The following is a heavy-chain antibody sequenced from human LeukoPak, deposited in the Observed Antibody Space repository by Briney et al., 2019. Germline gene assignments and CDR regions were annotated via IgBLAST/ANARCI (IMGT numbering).Heavy chain of an antibody. CDR2: IIPIIGVV. CDR3: ARGHIAAAAGAFDY. D-gene: IGHD6-13*01. V-gene: IGHV1-69*04. Sequence: ASVKVSCKASGDTFSRYAISWVRQAPGQGLEWMGRIIPIIGVVRYAQKFQGRVTITADKSTSTAYMELSSLRSEDTAVYYCARGHIAAAAGAFDYWGQGTLVTVSS. CDR1: GDTFSRYA. J-gene: IGHJ4*02.